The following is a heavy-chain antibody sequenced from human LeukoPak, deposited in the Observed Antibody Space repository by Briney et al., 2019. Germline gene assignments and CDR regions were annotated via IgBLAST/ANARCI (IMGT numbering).Heavy chain of an antibody. CDR2: TIPSFGTA. CDR3: ARAKGKAAAGTSWFAYYYYMDV. Sequence: SVKVSCKASGGTFSSYAISWVRQAPGQGLEWMGGTIPSFGTANYAQKFQGRVTITADKSTSTAYMELSSLRSEDTAVYYCARAKGKAAAGTSWFAYYYYMDVWGKGTTVTVSS. J-gene: IGHJ6*03. D-gene: IGHD6-13*01. V-gene: IGHV1-69*06. CDR1: GGTFSSYA.